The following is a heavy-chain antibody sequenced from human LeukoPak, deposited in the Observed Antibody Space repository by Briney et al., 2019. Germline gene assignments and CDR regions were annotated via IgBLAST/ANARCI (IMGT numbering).Heavy chain of an antibody. CDR1: GGSISSYY. Sequence: TSETLSLTCTVSGGSISSYYWSWIRQPPGKGLEWIGYIYYSGSTNYNPSLKSRVTISVDTSKNQFSLRLTSVTAADTAVYYCARERTGNYPDWGQGTLVTVSS. CDR2: IYYSGST. D-gene: IGHD1-7*01. CDR3: ARERTGNYPD. V-gene: IGHV4-59*12. J-gene: IGHJ4*02.